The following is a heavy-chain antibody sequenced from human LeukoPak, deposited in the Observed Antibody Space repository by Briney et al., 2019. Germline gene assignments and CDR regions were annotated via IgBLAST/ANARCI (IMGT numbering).Heavy chain of an antibody. D-gene: IGHD3-10*01. CDR1: GGSFSGYY. CDR2: INHSGST. J-gene: IGHJ4*02. CDR3: VGYYGSGSSLDY. Sequence: KASETLSLTCAVYGGSFSGYYWSWIRQPPGKGLEWIGEINHSGSTNYNPSLKSRVTISVDTSKNQFSLKLSSVTAADTAVYYGVGYYGSGSSLDYWGLGTLVTVSS. V-gene: IGHV4-34*01.